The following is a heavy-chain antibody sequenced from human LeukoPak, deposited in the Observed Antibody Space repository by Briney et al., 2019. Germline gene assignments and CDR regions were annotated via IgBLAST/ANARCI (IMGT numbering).Heavy chain of an antibody. V-gene: IGHV1-69*13. CDR1: GGTFSSYA. CDR2: LIPIFGTA. J-gene: IGHJ4*02. CDR3: ARDRAYYDSSGYYFDY. D-gene: IGHD3-22*01. Sequence: ASVKVSCKASGGTFSSYAISWVRQAPGQGLEWMGGLIPIFGTANYAQKFQGRVTITADESTSTAYMELSSLRSEDTAVYYCARDRAYYDSSGYYFDYWGQGTLVTVSS.